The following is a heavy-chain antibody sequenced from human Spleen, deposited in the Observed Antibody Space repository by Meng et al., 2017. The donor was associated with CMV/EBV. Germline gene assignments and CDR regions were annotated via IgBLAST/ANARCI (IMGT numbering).Heavy chain of an antibody. D-gene: IGHD3-3*01. CDR2: INSDGSST. V-gene: IGHV3-74*01. CDR3: ARAGNPYYDFWSGYYEHTHDAFDI. J-gene: IGHJ3*02. Sequence: GGSLRLSCAASGFTFSSYWMHWVRQAPGKGLVWVSRINSDGSSTSYADSVKGRFTISRDNAKNTLYLQMNSLRAEDTAVYYCARAGNPYYDFWSGYYEHTHDAFDIWGQGTMVTVSS. CDR1: GFTFSSYW.